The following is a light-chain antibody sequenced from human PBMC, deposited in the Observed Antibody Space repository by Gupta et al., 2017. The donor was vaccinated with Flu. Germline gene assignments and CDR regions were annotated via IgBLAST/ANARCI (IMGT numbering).Light chain of an antibody. CDR3: QVWDSSSDFVV. V-gene: IGLV3-21*03. CDR2: DDS. J-gene: IGLJ2*01. CDR1: NIGNKV. Sequence: SYVLAQPPSVSVAPGKTARITCGGNNIGNKVVSWYQQRPGQAPVLVVSDDSVRPSGIPERFSGSNSETTATLKISRVEAGDEAADYCQVWDSSSDFVVFGGGTKLTVL.